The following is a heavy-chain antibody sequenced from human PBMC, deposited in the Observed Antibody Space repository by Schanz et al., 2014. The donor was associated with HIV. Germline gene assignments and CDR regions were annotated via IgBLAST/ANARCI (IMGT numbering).Heavy chain of an antibody. CDR1: GLTFSDYA. Sequence: EVQLVESGGGLVKPGGSLRLSCAASGLTFSDYAMTWVRQGAGKGLEWVSTISAGVGTASYADSVKGRFTISRDNSKKMLFLQMNRLRAEDTAVYYCAIRTPMISFGAFDIWGRGTMVTVSS. J-gene: IGHJ3*02. CDR3: AIRTPMISFGAFDI. V-gene: IGHV3-23*04. D-gene: IGHD3-16*01. CDR2: ISAGVGTA.